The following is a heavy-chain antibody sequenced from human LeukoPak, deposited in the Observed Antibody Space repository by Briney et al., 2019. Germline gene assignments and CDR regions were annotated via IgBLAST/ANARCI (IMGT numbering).Heavy chain of an antibody. Sequence: PSETLFLTCTISGGSLSSYGWTWIRQPPGKGLEWIEGVYHSGATYYTPSLKSRVTISVDTSKNQFSLNLTSVTAADTAVYYCARDSSGTLSGGGWFDPWGQGTLVTVSS. CDR1: GGSLSSYG. CDR2: VYHSGAT. V-gene: IGHV4-39*07. J-gene: IGHJ5*02. CDR3: ARDSSGTLSGGGWFDP. D-gene: IGHD6-19*01.